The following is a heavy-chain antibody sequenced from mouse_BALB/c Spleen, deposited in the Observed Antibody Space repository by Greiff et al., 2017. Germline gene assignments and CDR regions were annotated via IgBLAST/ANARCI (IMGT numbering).Heavy chain of an antibody. D-gene: IGHD1-1*01. V-gene: IGHV1-80*01. CDR1: GYAFSSYW. CDR3: ARGLITTVVGRYFDY. Sequence: QVQLQQSGAELVRPGSSVKISCKASGYAFSSYWMNWVKQRPGQGIEWIGQIYPGDGDTNYNGKFKGKATLTADKSSSTAYMQLSSLTSEDSAVYFCARGLITTVVGRYFDYWGQGTTLTVSS. J-gene: IGHJ2*01. CDR2: IYPGDGDT.